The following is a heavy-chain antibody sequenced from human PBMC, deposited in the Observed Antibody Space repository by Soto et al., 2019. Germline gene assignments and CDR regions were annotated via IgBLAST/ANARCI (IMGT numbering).Heavy chain of an antibody. CDR3: ARDHPHNWNWGGTGFDP. CDR2: ISAYNGNT. D-gene: IGHD1-7*01. CDR1: GYTFTSYG. V-gene: IGHV1-18*04. J-gene: IGHJ5*02. Sequence: QVQLVQSGAEVKKPGASVKVSCKASGYTFTSYGISWVRQAPVQGLEWMGWISAYNGNTNYAQKLQGRVTMTTDTSTSTAYMELRSLRSDDTAVYYCARDHPHNWNWGGTGFDPWGQGTLVTVSS.